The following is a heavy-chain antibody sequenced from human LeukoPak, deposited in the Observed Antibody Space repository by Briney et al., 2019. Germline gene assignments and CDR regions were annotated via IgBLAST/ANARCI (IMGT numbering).Heavy chain of an antibody. V-gene: IGHV3-21*01. J-gene: IGHJ4*02. Sequence: GGSLRLSCAASGFTFSSYSMNWVRQAPGKGLEWVSSISSSSSYIYYADSVKGRFTISRDNAKNSLYLQMNSLRAEDTAVYYCAKESPYRAPTRTYYFDYWGQGTLVTVSS. CDR1: GFTFSSYS. D-gene: IGHD1-14*01. CDR3: AKESPYRAPTRTYYFDY. CDR2: ISSSSSYI.